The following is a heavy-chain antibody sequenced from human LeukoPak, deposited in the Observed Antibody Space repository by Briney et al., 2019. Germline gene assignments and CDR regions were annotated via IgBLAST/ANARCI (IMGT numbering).Heavy chain of an antibody. J-gene: IGHJ4*02. D-gene: IGHD1-26*01. CDR2: INPSGGST. CDR1: GYTFASYY. Sequence: ASVKVSCKASGYTFASYYMHWVRQAPGQGLEWMGIINPSGGSTTYAQTFQGRVTMTRDTSTSTVYMELSRLRSEDTAVYYCARDSTPTYYSGTYYFEYWGQGTLVTVSS. CDR3: ARDSTPTYYSGTYYFEY. V-gene: IGHV1-46*01.